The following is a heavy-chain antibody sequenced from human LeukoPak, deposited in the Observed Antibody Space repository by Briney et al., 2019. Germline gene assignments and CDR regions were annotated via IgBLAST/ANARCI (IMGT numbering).Heavy chain of an antibody. CDR1: GYSFTSYW. CDR2: IDPSDSYT. CDR3: ARHMYYDLTFDY. J-gene: IGHJ4*02. Sequence: GESLKISCKGSGYSFTSYWISWMRQMPGKGLEWMGRIDPSDSYTNYSPSFQGHVTISADKPISTAYLQWSSLKASDTAMYYCARHMYYDLTFDYWGQGTLVTVSS. V-gene: IGHV5-10-1*01. D-gene: IGHD3-16*01.